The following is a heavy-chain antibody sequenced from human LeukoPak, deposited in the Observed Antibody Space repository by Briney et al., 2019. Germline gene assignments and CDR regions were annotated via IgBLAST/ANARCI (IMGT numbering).Heavy chain of an antibody. Sequence: EASVKVSCXASGGTFSSYAISWVRQAPGQGLAWMGGIIPIFGTANYAQKFQGRVTITADESASTAYMELSSLRSEDTAVYYCASPAAGTRIFDYWGQGTLVTVSS. V-gene: IGHV1-69*13. CDR1: GGTFSSYA. CDR2: IIPIFGTA. J-gene: IGHJ4*02. D-gene: IGHD6-13*01. CDR3: ASPAAGTRIFDY.